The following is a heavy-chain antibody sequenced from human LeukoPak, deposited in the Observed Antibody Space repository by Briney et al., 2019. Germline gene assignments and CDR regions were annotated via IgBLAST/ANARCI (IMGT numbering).Heavy chain of an antibody. V-gene: IGHV4-34*01. D-gene: IGHD4-17*01. Sequence: SETLSLTCAVYGGSFSGYYWSWIRQPPGKGLEWIGEINHSGSTNYNPSLKSRVTISVDTSKNQFSLKLSSVTAADTAVYYCARGYGNFGYWGQGTLVTVSS. CDR1: GGSFSGYY. J-gene: IGHJ4*02. CDR2: INHSGST. CDR3: ARGYGNFGY.